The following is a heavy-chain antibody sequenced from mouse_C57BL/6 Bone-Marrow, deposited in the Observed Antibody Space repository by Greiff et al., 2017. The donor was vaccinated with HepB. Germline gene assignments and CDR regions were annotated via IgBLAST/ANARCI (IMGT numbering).Heavy chain of an antibody. D-gene: IGHD2-2*01. V-gene: IGHV6-6*01. CDR3: TSFYYGYDRDFDY. J-gene: IGHJ2*01. Sequence: EVQLQESGGGLVQPGGSMKLSCAASGFTFSDAWMDWVRQSPEKGLEWVAEIRNKANNHATYYAESVKGRFTISRDDSKSSVYLQMNSLRAEDTGIYYCTSFYYGYDRDFDYWGQGTTLTVSS. CDR2: IRNKANNHAT. CDR1: GFTFSDAW.